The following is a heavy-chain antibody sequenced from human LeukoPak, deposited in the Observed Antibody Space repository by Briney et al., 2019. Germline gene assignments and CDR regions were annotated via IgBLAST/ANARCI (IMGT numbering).Heavy chain of an antibody. J-gene: IGHJ5*02. CDR2: IIPIFGTA. CDR3: AREVRITMIVVVSNWFDP. D-gene: IGHD3-22*01. Sequence: GASVKVSCKASGCTLSSYAISWVRQAPGQGLEWMGGIIPIFGTANYAQKFQGRGTITADKSTSTAYMELSSLRSEDTAVYYCAREVRITMIVVVSNWFDPWGQGTLVTVSS. CDR1: GCTLSSYA. V-gene: IGHV1-69*06.